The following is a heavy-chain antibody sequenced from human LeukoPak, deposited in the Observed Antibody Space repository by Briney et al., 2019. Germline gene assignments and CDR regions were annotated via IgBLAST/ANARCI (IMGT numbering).Heavy chain of an antibody. CDR3: ARTGIYDRDY. CDR1: GGSISSYY. J-gene: IGHJ4*02. V-gene: IGHV4-59*08. CDR2: IYYSGST. Sequence: SETLSLTCTVSGGSISSYYWSWIRQPPGKGLEWIGYIYYSGSTNYNPSLKSRVTIPVDTSKNQFSLKLSSVTAADTAVYYCARTGIYDRDYWGQGTLVTVSS. D-gene: IGHD3-16*01.